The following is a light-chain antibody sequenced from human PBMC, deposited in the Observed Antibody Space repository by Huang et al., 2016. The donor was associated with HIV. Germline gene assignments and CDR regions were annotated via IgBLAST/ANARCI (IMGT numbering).Light chain of an antibody. Sequence: DIVMTQSPDSLAVSPGERATINCKSSQTVLYSLNKKNYLAWFPQKPGRPPKLLIYWANKRESGGADRCSGSGSGTDFNLTINNLQAEDVAVYFCLQYYSVPQTFGHGTKVEIK. CDR1: QTVLYSLNKKNY. CDR3: LQYYSVPQT. J-gene: IGKJ1*01. CDR2: WAN. V-gene: IGKV4-1*01.